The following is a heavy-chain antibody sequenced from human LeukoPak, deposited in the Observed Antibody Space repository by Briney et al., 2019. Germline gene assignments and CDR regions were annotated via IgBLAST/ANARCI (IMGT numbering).Heavy chain of an antibody. D-gene: IGHD3/OR15-3a*01. V-gene: IGHV3-23*01. Sequence: GGSLRLSCAASGFIFSSYGMSWVRQAPGMGLEWVSGISGGGGSTYYVDSVKGRFTISRDNSKNTLYLQMNSLRAEDTAVYYCAKDDFPGDYWGQGTLVTVSS. CDR3: AKDDFPGDY. CDR2: ISGGGGST. CDR1: GFIFSSYG. J-gene: IGHJ4*02.